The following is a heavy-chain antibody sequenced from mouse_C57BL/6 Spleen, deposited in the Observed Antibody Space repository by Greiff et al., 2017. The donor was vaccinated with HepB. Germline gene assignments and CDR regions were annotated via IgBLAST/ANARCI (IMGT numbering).Heavy chain of an antibody. V-gene: IGHV14-4*01. D-gene: IGHD2-4*01. CDR1: GFNIKDDY. CDR3: TTSGDYDRRFAY. J-gene: IGHJ3*01. Sequence: EVKLVESGAELVRPGASVKLSCTASGFNIKDDYMHWVKQRPEQGLEWIGWIDPENGDTEYASKFQGKATITADTSSNTAYLRLSSLTSEDTAVYYCTTSGDYDRRFAYWGQGTLVTVSA. CDR2: IDPENGDT.